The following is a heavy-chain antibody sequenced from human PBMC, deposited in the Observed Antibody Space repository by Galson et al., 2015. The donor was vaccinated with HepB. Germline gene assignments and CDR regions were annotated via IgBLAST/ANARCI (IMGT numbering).Heavy chain of an antibody. J-gene: IGHJ6*03. Sequence: SVKVSCKASGYTFTSYDINWVRQATGQGLEWMGWMNPNSDNTGYAQKFQGRVTMTRNTSISTAYMELSSLRSEDTAVYYCARNGGYSYGGGYYYYMDVWGKGTTVTVSS. D-gene: IGHD5-18*01. CDR2: MNPNSDNT. CDR3: ARNGGYSYGGGYYYYMDV. CDR1: GYTFTSYD. V-gene: IGHV1-8*01.